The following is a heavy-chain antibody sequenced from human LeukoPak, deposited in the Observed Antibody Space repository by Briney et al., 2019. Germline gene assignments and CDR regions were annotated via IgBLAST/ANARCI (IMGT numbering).Heavy chain of an antibody. CDR2: ISGSSSYI. D-gene: IGHD2-2*01. Sequence: GGSLRLSCAASGFTFSSYSMNWVRQAPGKGLEWVSCISGSSSYINYTDSMKGRFTISRDNAKNSLYLQMNSLRAEDTAVYYCARDRGRYCSSTSCPLFDYWGQGTLVTVSS. CDR3: ARDRGRYCSSTSCPLFDY. V-gene: IGHV3-21*06. J-gene: IGHJ4*02. CDR1: GFTFSSYS.